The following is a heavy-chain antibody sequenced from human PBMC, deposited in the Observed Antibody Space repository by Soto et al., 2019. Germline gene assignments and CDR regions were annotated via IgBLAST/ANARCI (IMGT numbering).Heavy chain of an antibody. CDR3: ARDRYSVYDLYYYYGMDV. CDR2: IYYSGST. V-gene: IGHV4-30-4*01. J-gene: IGHJ6*02. D-gene: IGHD5-12*01. Sequence: QVQLQESGPGLVKPSQTLSLTCTVSGGSISSGDYYWSWIRQPPGKGLEWIGYIYYSGSTYYNPSLQSRVTISVDTSKNQCALKLSSVTAADTAVYYCARDRYSVYDLYYYYGMDVWGQGTTVTVSS. CDR1: GGSISSGDYY.